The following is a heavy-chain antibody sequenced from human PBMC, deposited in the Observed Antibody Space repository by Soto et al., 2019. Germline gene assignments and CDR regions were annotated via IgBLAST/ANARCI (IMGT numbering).Heavy chain of an antibody. CDR2: INNDGSST. V-gene: IGHV3-74*01. CDR1: GFTFSNYW. J-gene: IGHJ5*02. D-gene: IGHD6-13*01. Sequence: VQLVESGGGLVQPGGSLRLSCEASGFTFSNYWMHWVRQVPGRGPVWVSRINNDGSSTAYADFVQGRFAISRDNAKNTLYLQMNSLRSEDTATYYCARRGIPAADAGGWFDPWGRGTLVTVSS. CDR3: ARRGIPAADAGGWFDP.